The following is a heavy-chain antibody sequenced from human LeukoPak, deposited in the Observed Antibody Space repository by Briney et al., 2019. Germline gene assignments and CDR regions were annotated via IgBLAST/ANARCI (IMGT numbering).Heavy chain of an antibody. V-gene: IGHV3-9*01. Sequence: GGSLRLSCAASGFTFDDYAMHWVRQAPGKGLEWVSGISWNSGSIVYADSVKGRFTISRDNAKNSLYLQMNSLRAEDTALYYCAKDKTPYYDSSGYPDYWGQGTLVTVSS. CDR1: GFTFDDYA. D-gene: IGHD3-22*01. J-gene: IGHJ4*02. CDR2: ISWNSGSI. CDR3: AKDKTPYYDSSGYPDY.